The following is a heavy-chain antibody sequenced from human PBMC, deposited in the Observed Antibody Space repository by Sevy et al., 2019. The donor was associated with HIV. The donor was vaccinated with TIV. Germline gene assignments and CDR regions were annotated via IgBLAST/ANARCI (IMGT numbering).Heavy chain of an antibody. CDR2: IYYIGST. Sequence: SEPLSLTCTVSGGSMSSYYWSWIRQPPGKGLEWIGYIYYIGSTNYNPSLKSRVTISVDTSKNQFSLKLSSVTAADTAVYYCARVRQQLVGSLDYWGQGTLVTVSS. V-gene: IGHV4-59*01. J-gene: IGHJ4*02. D-gene: IGHD6-13*01. CDR3: ARVRQQLVGSLDY. CDR1: GGSMSSYY.